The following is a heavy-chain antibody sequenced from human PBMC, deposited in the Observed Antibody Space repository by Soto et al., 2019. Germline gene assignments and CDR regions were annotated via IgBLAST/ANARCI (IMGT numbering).Heavy chain of an antibody. J-gene: IGHJ4*02. CDR2: IYPGDSDT. CDR3: ASSDDSSGYYSDY. V-gene: IGHV5-51*01. CDR1: VYSFTSYW. D-gene: IGHD3-22*01. Sequence: GESLKISCKGSVYSFTSYWIGWVRQMPGKGLEWMGIIYPGDSDTRYSPSFQGQVTISADKSISTAYLQWSSLKASDTAMYYCASSDDSSGYYSDYWGQGTLVTVSS.